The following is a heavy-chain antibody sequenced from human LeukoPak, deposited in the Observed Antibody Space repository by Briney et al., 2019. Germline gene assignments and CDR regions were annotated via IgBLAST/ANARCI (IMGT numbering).Heavy chain of an antibody. J-gene: IGHJ4*02. CDR1: GYTFTGYY. V-gene: IGHV1-46*01. CDR2: INPSGGRT. D-gene: IGHD3-22*01. CDR3: ARGPGEGGSSGYYYGKPEDPAEYYFDY. Sequence: ASVKVSCKASGYTFTGYYMHWVRQAPGQGLEWMGIINPSGGRTSYAQKFQGRVTMTRDMSTSTAYMELSSLRSEDTAVYYCARGPGEGGSSGYYYGKPEDPAEYYFDYWGQGTLVTVSS.